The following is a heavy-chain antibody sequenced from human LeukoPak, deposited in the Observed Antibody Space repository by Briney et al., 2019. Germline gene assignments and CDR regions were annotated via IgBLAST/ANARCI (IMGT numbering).Heavy chain of an antibody. V-gene: IGHV3-7*05. Sequence: GGSLRLSCAASGFMFTTYWMAWVRQAPGKGPEWVANIKQDGIVKNYVDSVKGRFTISRDNAKNSLYLQMNSMRVDDTAVYYCAIDVSGSLDYWGQGTLVTVS. CDR2: IKQDGIVK. D-gene: IGHD2-15*01. CDR1: GFMFTTYW. CDR3: AIDVSGSLDY. J-gene: IGHJ4*02.